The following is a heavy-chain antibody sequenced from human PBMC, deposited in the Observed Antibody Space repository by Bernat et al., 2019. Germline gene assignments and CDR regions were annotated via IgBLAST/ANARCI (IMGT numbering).Heavy chain of an antibody. CDR3: AVGYYCSGGSCYDYYYYGMDV. Sequence: QVQLVQSGAEVKKPGASVKVSCKASGYTFTSYGISWVRQAPGQGLEWMGWISAYNGNTNYAQKLQGRVTMTTDTSTSTAYMELRSLRSDDTAVYYCAVGYYCSGGSCYDYYYYGMDVWGQGTTVTVSS. D-gene: IGHD2-15*01. J-gene: IGHJ6*02. CDR2: ISAYNGNT. V-gene: IGHV1-18*01. CDR1: GYTFTSYG.